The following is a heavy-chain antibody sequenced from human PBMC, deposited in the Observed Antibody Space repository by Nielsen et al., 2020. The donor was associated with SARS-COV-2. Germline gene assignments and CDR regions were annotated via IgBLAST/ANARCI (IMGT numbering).Heavy chain of an antibody. CDR3: TRSITMIERWYFDL. J-gene: IGHJ2*01. V-gene: IGHV1-69*13. CDR1: GGTFSSYA. CDR2: IIPIFGTA. Sequence: SVKVSCKASGGTFSSYAISWVRQAPGQGLEWMGGIIPIFGTANYAQKFQGRVTITADESTSTAYMELSSLRSEDTAVYYCTRSITMIERWYFDLWGRGTLVTVSS. D-gene: IGHD3-22*01.